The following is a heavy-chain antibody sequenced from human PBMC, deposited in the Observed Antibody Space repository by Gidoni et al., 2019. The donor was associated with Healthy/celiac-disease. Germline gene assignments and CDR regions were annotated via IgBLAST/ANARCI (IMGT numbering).Heavy chain of an antibody. V-gene: IGHV3-9*01. CDR1: GFPFDVYA. J-gene: IGHJ4*02. CDR3: AKARPAWVAATCLDC. Sequence: EVQLVESGGGLVQPGRSLRLSCAASGFPFDVYAMHWVRQAPGKGLEWCSGISWNSGSIGYADSVKGRFTISRDNAKNSLYLQMNSLRAEDTALYYCAKARPAWVAATCLDCWGQGTLVTVSS. D-gene: IGHD6-19*01. CDR2: ISWNSGSI.